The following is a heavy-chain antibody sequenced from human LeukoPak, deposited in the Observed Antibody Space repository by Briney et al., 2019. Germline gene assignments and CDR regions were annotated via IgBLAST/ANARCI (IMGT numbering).Heavy chain of an antibody. V-gene: IGHV3-49*03. CDR2: IRSKDYGGTT. CDR3: TRVRGYSYGGYYFDY. CDR1: GFTFGDYA. J-gene: IGHJ4*02. D-gene: IGHD5-12*01. Sequence: GGSLGLSCTASGFTFGDYAMSWFRQAPGKGLEWVGFIRSKDYGGTTEYAASVKGRFTISRDDSKSIAYLQMNSLKTEDTAVYYCTRVRGYSYGGYYFDYWGQGTLVTVSS.